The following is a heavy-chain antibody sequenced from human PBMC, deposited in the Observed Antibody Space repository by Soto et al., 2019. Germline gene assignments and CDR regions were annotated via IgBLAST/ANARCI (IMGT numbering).Heavy chain of an antibody. CDR2: ISYDGSNK. CDR1: GFTFSSYA. V-gene: IGHV3-30-3*01. Sequence: GGSLRLSCAASGFTFSSYAMHWVRQAPGKGLEWVAVISYDGSNKYYADSVKGRFTISRDNSKNTLYLQMNSLRAEDTAVYYCARDISYYYASSGYPDCWGQGTLVTVSS. CDR3: ARDISYYYASSGYPDC. D-gene: IGHD3-22*01. J-gene: IGHJ4*02.